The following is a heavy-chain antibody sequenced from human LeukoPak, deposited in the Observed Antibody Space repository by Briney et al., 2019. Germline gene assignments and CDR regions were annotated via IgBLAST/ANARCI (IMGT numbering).Heavy chain of an antibody. D-gene: IGHD4-17*01. CDR3: ARAHQPNYGDYAWSMDY. V-gene: IGHV1-69*13. CDR1: GGTFSSYA. J-gene: IGHJ4*02. CDR2: IIPIFGTA. Sequence: SVKVSCKASGGTFSSYAISWVRQAPGQGLEWMGGIIPIFGTANYAQKFQGRVTITADESTRTAYMELSSLRSEDTAVYYCARAHQPNYGDYAWSMDYWGQGTLVTVSS.